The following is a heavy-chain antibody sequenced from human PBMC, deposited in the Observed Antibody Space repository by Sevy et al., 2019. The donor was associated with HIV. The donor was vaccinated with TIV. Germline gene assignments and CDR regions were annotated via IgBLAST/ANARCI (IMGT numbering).Heavy chain of an antibody. V-gene: IGHV3-7*01. D-gene: IGHD3-16*01. J-gene: IGHJ5*02. CDR3: ATSGGET. CDR1: GFTFSSYW. CDR2: IKQDGSEK. Sequence: GGSLRLSCAASGFTFSSYWMNWIRQAPGKGLEWVANIKQDGSEKYYVDSVKGRFTISSDNAKNSLYLEMNTLRAEDTAGYYCATSGGETWGQGTLVTVSS.